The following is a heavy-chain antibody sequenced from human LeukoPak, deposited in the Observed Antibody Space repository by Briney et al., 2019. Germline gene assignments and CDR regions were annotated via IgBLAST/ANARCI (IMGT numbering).Heavy chain of an antibody. J-gene: IGHJ4*02. V-gene: IGHV4-34*01. CDR2: INHSGST. CDR3: ARGLGFDY. CDR1: GGSFSGYY. Sequence: SETLSLTCAVYGGSFSGYYWSWIRQPPGKGLEWIGEINHSGSTNYNPSLKSRVTISVDTSKNQFSLKPSSVTAADTAVYYCARGLGFDYWGQGTLVTVSS.